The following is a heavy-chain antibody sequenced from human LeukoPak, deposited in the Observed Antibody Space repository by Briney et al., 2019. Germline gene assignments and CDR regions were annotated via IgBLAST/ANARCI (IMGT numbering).Heavy chain of an antibody. CDR1: GFNSEDHA. Sequence: PGGSLRLSCVVSGFNSEDHAMHWARQAPGKGLEWVSGIYWSSSGTGYADSVKGRFTVSRDSAKNSLYLQMNSLRPEVTALYYCVKDMNPGGADVWGQGTTVTVSS. D-gene: IGHD3-10*01. CDR3: VKDMNPGGADV. CDR2: IYWSSSGT. J-gene: IGHJ6*02. V-gene: IGHV3-9*02.